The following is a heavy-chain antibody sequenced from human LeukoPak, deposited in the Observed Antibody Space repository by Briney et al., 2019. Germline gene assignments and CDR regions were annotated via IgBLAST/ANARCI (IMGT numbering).Heavy chain of an antibody. V-gene: IGHV3-23*01. Sequence: PGGSLRLSGAAYGLTFSNYAMNWVRQAPGKGPEWVSAISSSGGRTFYAASVEGRFTVSRDNSKSTLYLQMSSLRAEDTAVYSCAKVLSQGYPNSWTNWFDSWGQGALVTVSS. CDR3: AKVLSQGYPNSWTNWFDS. J-gene: IGHJ5*01. D-gene: IGHD6-13*01. CDR2: ISSSGGRT. CDR1: GLTFSNYA.